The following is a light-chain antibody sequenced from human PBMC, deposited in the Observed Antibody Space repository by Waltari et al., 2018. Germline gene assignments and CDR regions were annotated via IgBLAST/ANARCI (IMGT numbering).Light chain of an antibody. CDR3: DSFTSSSPFV. V-gene: IGLV2-14*03. Sequence: QSALTQPASMSGSPGQSITISCTGTSSDVGGYSFVSWYQQHPDTAPQLVIFDVNHRPSGVSDRCTVSKSGNTASLTISGLQAEDGAHYYCDSFTSSSPFVFGIGTKVTV. CDR1: SSDVGGYSF. CDR2: DVN. J-gene: IGLJ1*01.